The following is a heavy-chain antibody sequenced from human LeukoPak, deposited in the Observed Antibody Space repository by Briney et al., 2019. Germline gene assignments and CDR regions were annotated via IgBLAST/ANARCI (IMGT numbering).Heavy chain of an antibody. CDR3: ARLYYYGSGSYFGDY. D-gene: IGHD3-10*01. CDR1: GFTFSGYW. J-gene: IGHJ4*02. V-gene: IGHV3-74*01. CDR2: INSYGSST. Sequence: GGSLRLSCAASGFTFSGYWMHWVRQAPGKELVWVSRINSYGSSTTYADAVKGRFTISRDNAKDTLYLQMNSLRAEDTAVYYCARLYYYGSGSYFGDYWGQGTRVTVSS.